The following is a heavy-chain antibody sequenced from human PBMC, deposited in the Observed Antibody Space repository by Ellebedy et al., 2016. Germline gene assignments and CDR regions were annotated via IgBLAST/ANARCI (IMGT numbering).Heavy chain of an antibody. V-gene: IGHV3-72*01. Sequence: GGSLRLXXAASGFTFDIYGMHWVRQAPGKGLEWVARTRNKANSYSTEYAASVKGRFTISRDDSKNTLYLQMNSLKTEDTAVYYCTTDRQWTLYWGQGTLVTVSS. CDR2: TRNKANSYST. CDR1: GFTFDIYG. D-gene: IGHD6-19*01. CDR3: TTDRQWTLY. J-gene: IGHJ4*02.